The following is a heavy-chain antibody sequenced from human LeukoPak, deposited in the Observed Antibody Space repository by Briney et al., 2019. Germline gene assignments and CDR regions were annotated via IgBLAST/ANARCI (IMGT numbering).Heavy chain of an antibody. D-gene: IGHD4-23*01. CDR2: IASDGSST. CDR3: ARGRPHGNDY. J-gene: IGHJ4*02. CDR1: GFTFRSYW. V-gene: IGHV3-74*01. Sequence: GGSLGLSCAASGFTFRSYWMNWVRQAPGKGLVWVSRIASDGSSTTYADSVKGRFSISRDNAKNTLYLQMNSLRVEDTAVYYCARGRPHGNDYWGQGTLVTVSS.